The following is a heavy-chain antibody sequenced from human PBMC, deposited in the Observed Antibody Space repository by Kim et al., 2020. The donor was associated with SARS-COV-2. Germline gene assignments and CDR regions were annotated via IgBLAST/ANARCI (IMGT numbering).Heavy chain of an antibody. Sequence: SVKVSCKASGGTFSSYAISWVRQAPGQGLEWMGGIIPIFGTANYAQKFQGRVTITADESTSTAYMELSSLRSEDTAVYYCARERDDSSGYYEGGDYWGQGNLVTVSS. CDR3: ARERDDSSGYYEGGDY. V-gene: IGHV1-69*13. J-gene: IGHJ4*02. D-gene: IGHD3-22*01. CDR1: GGTFSSYA. CDR2: IIPIFGTA.